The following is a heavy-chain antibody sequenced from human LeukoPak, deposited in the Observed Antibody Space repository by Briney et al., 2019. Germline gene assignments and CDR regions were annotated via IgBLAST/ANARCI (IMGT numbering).Heavy chain of an antibody. J-gene: IGHJ4*02. V-gene: IGHV3-23*01. CDR1: GFTFSSYA. Sequence: GGSLRLSCAASGFTFSSYAMSWVRQAPGEGLEWVSVISVSGGSTYYADCVKGRFTISRDNSKNTLYLQMNSLRAEDTAVYYCAKGSRNYNFDYRGQGTLVTVSS. CDR2: ISVSGGST. CDR3: AKGSRNYNFDY. D-gene: IGHD1-14*01.